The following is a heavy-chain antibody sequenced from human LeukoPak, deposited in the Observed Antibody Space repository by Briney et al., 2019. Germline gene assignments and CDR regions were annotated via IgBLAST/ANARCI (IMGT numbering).Heavy chain of an antibody. Sequence: GGSLRLSCAASGFTFSSYSMNWVRQAPGKGLEWVSSISSSSSYIYYADSVKGRFTISRDNAKNSLYLQMNSLRAEDTAVYYCANLNLRVATIDYWGQGTLVTVSS. CDR2: ISSSSSYI. CDR3: ANLNLRVATIDY. J-gene: IGHJ4*02. D-gene: IGHD5-12*01. CDR1: GFTFSSYS. V-gene: IGHV3-21*01.